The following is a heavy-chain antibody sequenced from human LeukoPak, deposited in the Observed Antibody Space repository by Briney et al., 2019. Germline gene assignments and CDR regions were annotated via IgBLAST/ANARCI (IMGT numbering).Heavy chain of an antibody. D-gene: IGHD2-2*01. CDR3: ARSESDIVVVPAAMNY. J-gene: IGHJ4*02. V-gene: IGHV1-18*01. CDR2: ISAYNGNT. Sequence: ASVKVSCKASGYTFTSYGISWVRQAPGQGLEWRGWISAYNGNTNYAQKLQGRVTMTTDTSTSTAYMELRSLRSDDTAVYYCARSESDIVVVPAAMNYWGQGTLVTVSS. CDR1: GYTFTSYG.